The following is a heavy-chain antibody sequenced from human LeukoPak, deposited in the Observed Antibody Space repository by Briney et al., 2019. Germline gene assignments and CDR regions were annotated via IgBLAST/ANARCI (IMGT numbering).Heavy chain of an antibody. Sequence: GGSLRLSCAASGFTVSSNYMSWVRQAPGKGLEWVSVIYSGGSTYYADSVKGRFTISRDNSKNTLYLQMNSLRVEDTAVNYCARDFLTDYWGQGTLVTVSS. V-gene: IGHV3-53*01. J-gene: IGHJ4*02. CDR1: GFTVSSNY. CDR2: IYSGGST. CDR3: ARDFLTDY.